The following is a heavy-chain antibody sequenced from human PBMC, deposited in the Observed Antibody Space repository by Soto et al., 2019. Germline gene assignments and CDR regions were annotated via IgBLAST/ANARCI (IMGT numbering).Heavy chain of an antibody. J-gene: IGHJ4*02. CDR1: GFTFSSYG. CDR2: IWYDGSNK. V-gene: IGHV3-33*01. CDR3: ARRYYYDSSLDY. D-gene: IGHD3-22*01. Sequence: QVQLVESGGGVVQPGRSLRLSCAASGFTFSSYGMHWVRQAPGKGLEWVAVIWYDGSNKYYADSVKGRFTISRDNSKNTLYLQMNSLRAEDTAVYYCARRYYYDSSLDYWGQGTLVTVSS.